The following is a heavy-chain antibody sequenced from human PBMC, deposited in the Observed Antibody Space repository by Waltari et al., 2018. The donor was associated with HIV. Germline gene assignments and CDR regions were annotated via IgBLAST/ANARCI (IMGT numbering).Heavy chain of an antibody. V-gene: IGHV3-21*01. J-gene: IGHJ5*02. CDR3: ARDSRDNSWSLNFFDP. CDR1: GFTFNSYS. D-gene: IGHD6-13*01. CDR2: ISSSGTFT. Sequence: EVQLVESGGGPVKPGGSLRLSCRASGFTFNSYSLLWVRQAPGKGLVWISSISSSGTFTHYADSVKGRFTISRDNANKSVYLQMNSLRAEDTAVYYCARDSRDNSWSLNFFDPWGQGTLVTVSS.